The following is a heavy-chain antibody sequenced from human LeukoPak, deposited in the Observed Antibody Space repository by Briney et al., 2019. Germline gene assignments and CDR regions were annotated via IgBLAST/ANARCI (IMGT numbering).Heavy chain of an antibody. CDR2: IFYRGST. CDR3: ARDRYYYDSGFDY. CDR1: GGSISSSTYY. V-gene: IGHV4-39*07. D-gene: IGHD3-10*01. J-gene: IGHJ4*02. Sequence: SETLSLTCTVSGGSISSSTYYWGWIRQPPGKGLEWIGGIFYRGSTFYNPSLKSRVTISIDTSKNQFSLKLSSVTAADTAVYYCARDRYYYDSGFDYWGQGTLVTVSS.